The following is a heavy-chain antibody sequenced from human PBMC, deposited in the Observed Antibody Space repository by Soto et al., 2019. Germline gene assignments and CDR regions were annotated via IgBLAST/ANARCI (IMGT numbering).Heavy chain of an antibody. J-gene: IGHJ6*02. CDR1: GYTFTGYY. D-gene: IGHD5-18*01. V-gene: IGHV1-2*02. CDR2: IDPNSGCT. Sequence: ASVQVSFKAAGYTFTGYYMHWLRQAPGQGLEWMGWIDPNSGCTNYAQKFQGRVTMTRDTSISTAYMELSRLRSGDTAVYYCARDKIVGWVDTASYGMDVWGQGTTVTVSS. CDR3: ARDKIVGWVDTASYGMDV.